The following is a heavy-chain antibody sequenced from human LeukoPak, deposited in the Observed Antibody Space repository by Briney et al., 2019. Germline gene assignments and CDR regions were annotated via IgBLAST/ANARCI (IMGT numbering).Heavy chain of an antibody. J-gene: IGHJ6*02. D-gene: IGHD3-10*01. V-gene: IGHV1-2*02. Sequence: ASVKVSCKASGYTFTGYYMHWVRQAPGQGLEWMGWINPNSGGTNYAQKFQGRVTMIRDTSISTAYMELSRLRSDDTAVYYCASSGPITMVRGDLADYYYYGMDVWGQGTTVTVSS. CDR2: INPNSGGT. CDR1: GYTFTGYY. CDR3: ASSGPITMVRGDLADYYYYGMDV.